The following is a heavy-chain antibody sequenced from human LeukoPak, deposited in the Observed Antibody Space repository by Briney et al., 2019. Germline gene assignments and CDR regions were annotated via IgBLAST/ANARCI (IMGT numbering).Heavy chain of an antibody. D-gene: IGHD4-17*01. Sequence: PSETLSLTCTVSGGSISSHYWSWIRQPPGQGLEWIGYISYIGSTNYNLSLKRRVTISVDTSKNEFSLKLSSVTAADTAVYYCARDPTTVTKGLDIWGQGRMVTVSS. J-gene: IGHJ3*02. CDR3: ARDPTTVTKGLDI. CDR2: ISYIGST. CDR1: GGSISSHY. V-gene: IGHV4-59*11.